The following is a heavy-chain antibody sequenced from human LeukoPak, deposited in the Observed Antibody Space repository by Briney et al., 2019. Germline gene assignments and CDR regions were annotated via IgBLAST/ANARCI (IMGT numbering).Heavy chain of an antibody. J-gene: IGHJ4*02. CDR3: ARDDGFSCYSY. CDR1: GFTFSNYW. CDR2: MNLDGSEK. D-gene: IGHD3/OR15-3a*01. V-gene: IGHV3-7*01. Sequence: QSGGSLRLSCAASGFTFSNYWMTWIRQAPGKGLEWVANMNLDGSEKYYVDFVKGRFIISRDNAQNSLYLQMNSLTAEDTAIYYCARDDGFSCYSYWGQGTLVTVSS.